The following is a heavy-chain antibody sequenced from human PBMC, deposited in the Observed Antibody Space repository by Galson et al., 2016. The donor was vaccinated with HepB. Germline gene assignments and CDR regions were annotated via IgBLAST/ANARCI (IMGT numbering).Heavy chain of an antibody. V-gene: IGHV1-69*13. CDR1: GGTFGSYA. Sequence: SVKVSCKASGGTFGSYAISWVRQAPGQGLEWMGGIIPTLGTPNYAQKFQGRVTLSADESTSTAYMEMSSLRSEDTAVYFCAIDSGFDSERNRWFDPWGQGTLVIVSS. J-gene: IGHJ5*02. CDR2: IIPTLGTP. D-gene: IGHD5-12*01. CDR3: AIDSGFDSERNRWFDP.